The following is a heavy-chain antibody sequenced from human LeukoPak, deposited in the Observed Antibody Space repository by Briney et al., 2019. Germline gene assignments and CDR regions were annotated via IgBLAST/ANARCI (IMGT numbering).Heavy chain of an antibody. D-gene: IGHD3-10*01. CDR1: GFTFSSYG. Sequence: GGSLRLSCAASGFTFSSYGMHWVRQAPGKGLGWVAVISYDGSNKYYADFVKGRFTISRDNSKNTLYLQMNSLRAEDTAVYYCAYYGSGSYYLSYFDYWGQGTLVTVSS. V-gene: IGHV3-30*03. J-gene: IGHJ4*02. CDR3: AYYGSGSYYLSYFDY. CDR2: ISYDGSNK.